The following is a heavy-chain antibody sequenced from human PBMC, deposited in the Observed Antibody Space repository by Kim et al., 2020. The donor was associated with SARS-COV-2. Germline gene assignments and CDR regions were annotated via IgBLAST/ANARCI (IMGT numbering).Heavy chain of an antibody. CDR1: GGSFSGYY. CDR3: ARKKVLRFLEWRRGFDY. V-gene: IGHV4-34*01. CDR2: INHSGST. J-gene: IGHJ4*02. Sequence: SETLSLTCAVYGGSFSGYYWSWIRQPPGKGLEWIGEINHSGSTNYNPSLKSRVTISVDTSKNQFSLKLSSVTAADTAVYYCARKKVLRFLEWRRGFDYWGQGTLVTVSS. D-gene: IGHD3-3*01.